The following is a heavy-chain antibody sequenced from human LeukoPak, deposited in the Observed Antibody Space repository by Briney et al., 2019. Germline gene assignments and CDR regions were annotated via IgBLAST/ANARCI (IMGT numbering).Heavy chain of an antibody. V-gene: IGHV3-33*06. J-gene: IGHJ4*02. CDR2: IWYDGSNK. D-gene: IGHD1-26*01. CDR1: GFTFSSYG. CDR3: AKEVGSYLACDY. Sequence: GRSLRLSCAASGFTFSSYGMHWVRQAPGKGLEWVAIIWYDGSNKYYADSVKGRFTISRDNSKNTLYLQMNSLRAEDTAVYYCAKEVGSYLACDYWGQGTLVTVSS.